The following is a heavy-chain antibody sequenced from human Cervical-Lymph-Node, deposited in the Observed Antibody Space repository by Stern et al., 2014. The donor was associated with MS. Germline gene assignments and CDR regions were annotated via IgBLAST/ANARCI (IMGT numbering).Heavy chain of an antibody. CDR2: IDWNSVSV. J-gene: IGHJ4*02. CDR1: GFTFDDYA. D-gene: IGHD3-3*01. Sequence: QLVDYGGGLVQPGRSLRLSCEASGFTFDDYAMHWVRPAPGKGMGVVLGIDWNSVSVGYADSVNVLFTISRDNAKNSLYLQMNSLRGDDTALYYCAKGSGGSGYYPVALDYWGQGTLVTVSS. V-gene: IGHV3-9*01. CDR3: AKGSGGSGYYPVALDY.